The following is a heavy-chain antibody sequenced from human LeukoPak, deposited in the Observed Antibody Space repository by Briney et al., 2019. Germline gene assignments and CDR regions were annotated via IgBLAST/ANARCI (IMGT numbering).Heavy chain of an antibody. CDR3: ARESLSREFDY. CDR1: GYTFTSYA. J-gene: IGHJ4*02. CDR2: INAGNGNT. Sequence: ASVKVSCKASGYTFTSYAMHWVRQAPGQRLEWMGWINAGNGNTKYSQKFQGRVTITRDTSASTAYMELSSLRPEDTAVYYCARESLSREFDYWGQGTLVTVSS. D-gene: IGHD3-16*02. V-gene: IGHV1-3*01.